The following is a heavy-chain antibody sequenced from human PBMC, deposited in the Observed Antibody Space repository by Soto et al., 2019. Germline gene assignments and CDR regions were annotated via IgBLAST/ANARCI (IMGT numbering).Heavy chain of an antibody. CDR3: AREEFEDGRGHFDY. Sequence: QVQLVESGGGVVQPGGSLRLSCAASGFTFSTSVMYWVRQAPGKGLEWMAIISYGGVNKYYADSVKGRFTISRDISESTLYLQMNSLRTEDTAVYYCAREEFEDGRGHFDYWGQGTLVSVSS. V-gene: IGHV3-30-3*01. D-gene: IGHD3-22*01. CDR2: ISYGGVNK. J-gene: IGHJ4*02. CDR1: GFTFSTSV.